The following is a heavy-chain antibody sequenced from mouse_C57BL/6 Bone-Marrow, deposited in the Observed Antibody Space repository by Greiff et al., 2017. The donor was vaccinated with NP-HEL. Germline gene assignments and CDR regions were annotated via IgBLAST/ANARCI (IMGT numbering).Heavy chain of an antibody. CDR2: IYPGNSDT. V-gene: IGHV1-5*01. J-gene: IGHJ4*01. Sequence: VQLQQSGTVLARPGASVKMSCKTSGYTFTSYWMPWVTQRPGQGLEWIGAIYPGNSDTSYNQKFKGKAKLTAVTSASTAYMELSSLTNEDSAVYYCTFGNYYYAMDYWGQGTSVTVSS. CDR3: TFGNYYYAMDY. CDR1: GYTFTSYW. D-gene: IGHD2-1*01.